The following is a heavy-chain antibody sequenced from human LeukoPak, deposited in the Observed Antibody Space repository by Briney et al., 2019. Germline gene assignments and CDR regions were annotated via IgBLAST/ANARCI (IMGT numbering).Heavy chain of an antibody. CDR2: INPSGGST. CDR3: ARDRTQTKVRGVYYFDY. V-gene: IGHV1-46*01. J-gene: IGHJ4*02. D-gene: IGHD3-10*01. CDR1: GYTFTSYY. Sequence: ASVNVSCKASGYTFTSYYMHWVRQAPGQGLEWMGIINPSGGSTSYAQKFQGRVTMTRDTSTSTVYMELSSLRSEDTAVYYCARDRTQTKVRGVYYFDYWGQGTLVTVSS.